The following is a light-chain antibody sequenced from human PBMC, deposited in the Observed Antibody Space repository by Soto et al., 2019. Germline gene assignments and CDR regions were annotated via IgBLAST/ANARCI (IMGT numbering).Light chain of an antibody. CDR1: QSVSNDY. V-gene: IGKV3-20*01. J-gene: IGKJ2*01. CDR2: GAS. CDR3: QQYGNSPPVYT. Sequence: EIVLTQSPGTLSLSPGERATLSCRASQSVSNDYLTWYQQKPGQAPRLLIYGASSRAAGIPDRFSGSGSGTDFTLAISRLEPEEFAVYYCQQYGNSPPVYTFGQGTKLQIK.